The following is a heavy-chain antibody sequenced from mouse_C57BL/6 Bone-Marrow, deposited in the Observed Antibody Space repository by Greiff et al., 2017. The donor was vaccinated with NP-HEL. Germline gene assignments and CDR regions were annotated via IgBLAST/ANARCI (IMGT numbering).Heavy chain of an antibody. V-gene: IGHV5-4*01. J-gene: IGHJ4*01. CDR2: ISDGGSYT. Sequence: EVKLMESGGGLVKPGGSLKLSCAASGFTFSSYAMSWVRQTPEKRLEWVATISDGGSYTYYPDNVKGRFTISRDNAKNNLYLQMSHLKSEDTAMYYCARDPRAYFYYAMDYWGQGTSVTVSS. CDR3: ARDPRAYFYYAMDY. CDR1: GFTFSSYA. D-gene: IGHD2-10*01.